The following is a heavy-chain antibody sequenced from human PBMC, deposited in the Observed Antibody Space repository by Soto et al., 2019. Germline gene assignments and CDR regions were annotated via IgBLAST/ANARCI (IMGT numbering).Heavy chain of an antibody. D-gene: IGHD5-18*01. CDR1: GFTFSGSA. CDR3: SSPPAMARGMDV. J-gene: IGHJ6*02. Sequence: EVQLVESGGGLVQPGGSLKLSCAASGFTFSGSAMHWVRQASGKGLEWVGRIRSKANSYATAYAASVKGRFTISRDDSKNTAYLQMTSLKTEDTAVYYCSSPPAMARGMDVWGQGTTVTVSS. V-gene: IGHV3-73*02. CDR2: IRSKANSYAT.